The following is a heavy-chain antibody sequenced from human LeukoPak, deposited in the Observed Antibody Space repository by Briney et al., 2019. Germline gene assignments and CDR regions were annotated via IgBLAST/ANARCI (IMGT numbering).Heavy chain of an antibody. CDR2: IGGSGAST. V-gene: IGHV3-23*01. CDR3: AKGLIAAAAHTPFDY. CDR1: GFTFSSYG. J-gene: IGHJ4*02. D-gene: IGHD6-13*01. Sequence: PGGSLRLSCVASGFTFSSYGMSWVRQAPGKGLEWVSTIGGSGASTYYADSVKGRFTISRDNSKNTLYLQMNSLRVEDTAVYYCAKGLIAAAAHTPFDYWGQGTLVTVSS.